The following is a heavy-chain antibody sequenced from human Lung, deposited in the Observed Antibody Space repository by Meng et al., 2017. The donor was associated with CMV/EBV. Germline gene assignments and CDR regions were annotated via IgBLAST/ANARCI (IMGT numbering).Heavy chain of an antibody. CDR2: ISTYNGDT. V-gene: IGHV1-18*04. Sequence: ASXXVSXKASGYTFGTDGISWVRQAPGQGLEWMGWISTYNGDTYSVQKIQGRVSMTTDTSTNTAYMEVRSLRFDDTAVYYCARDVGPHYGYGMDVWGQGTXVNGAS. CDR1: GYTFGTDG. CDR3: ARDVGPHYGYGMDV. D-gene: IGHD2-15*01. J-gene: IGHJ6*02.